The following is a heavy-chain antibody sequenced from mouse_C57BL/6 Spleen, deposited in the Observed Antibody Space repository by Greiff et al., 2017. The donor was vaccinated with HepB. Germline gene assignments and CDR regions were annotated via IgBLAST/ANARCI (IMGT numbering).Heavy chain of an antibody. J-gene: IGHJ1*03. CDR1: GFSLTSYG. Sequence: VQLMESGPGLVAPSQSLSITCTASGFSLTSYGVDWVRQPPGKGLEWMGVIWGGGSTNYNSAHMSRLSISKDNSNGQIYLIMNSLQTADTTMYYCARRDSYGWYYDVWGTGTTVTVSS. CDR3: ARRDSYGWYYDV. D-gene: IGHD1-1*01. V-gene: IGHV2-9*01. CDR2: IWGGGST.